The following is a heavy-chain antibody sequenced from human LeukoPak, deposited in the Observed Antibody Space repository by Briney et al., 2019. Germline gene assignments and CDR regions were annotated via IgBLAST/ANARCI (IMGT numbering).Heavy chain of an antibody. Sequence: SETLSLTCNVSGGSISSSTNYWSWIRQPPGRGLEWIGEINHSGSINYNPSLKSRVTISVDTSKNQFSLKLSSVTAADTAVYYCARARSGKWGFDYWGQGTLVTVSS. V-gene: IGHV4-39*07. CDR3: ARARSGKWGFDY. D-gene: IGHD1-26*01. J-gene: IGHJ4*02. CDR1: GGSISSSTNY. CDR2: INHSGSI.